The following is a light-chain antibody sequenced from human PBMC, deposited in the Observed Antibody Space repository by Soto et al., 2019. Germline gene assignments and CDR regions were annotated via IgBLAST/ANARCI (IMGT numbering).Light chain of an antibody. CDR1: SSNIGAPYN. V-gene: IGLV1-40*01. CDR2: DNS. J-gene: IGLJ1*01. CDR3: QSYATSLNGLYV. Sequence: QSVLTQPPSVSGAPGKRVTIFCTGSSSNIGAPYNVHWYQQLPGAAPTLLIFDNSNRASGVPDRFSGSKSGTSASLAITGLQAEDEADYFCQSYATSLNGLYVFGTGTKLTVL.